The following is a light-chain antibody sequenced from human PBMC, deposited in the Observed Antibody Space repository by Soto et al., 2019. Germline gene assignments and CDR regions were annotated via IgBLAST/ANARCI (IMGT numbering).Light chain of an antibody. CDR2: NVS. CDR1: QRVYNW. V-gene: IGKV1-5*01. Sequence: QMTQSPSTVSASVWASVTITCRADQRVYNWLAWYQQKPGKAPKLLMSNVSTLETGVSSRFRGSGFGTEFTIAITRLQPDDFGTYYCQQYNRYVSFGHGTRV. J-gene: IGKJ3*01. CDR3: QQYNRYVS.